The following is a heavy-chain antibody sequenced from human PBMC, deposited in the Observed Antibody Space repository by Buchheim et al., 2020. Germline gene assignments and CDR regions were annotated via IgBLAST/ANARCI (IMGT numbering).Heavy chain of an antibody. Sequence: QVQLVESGGGVVQPGRSLRLSCAASGFTFSSYAMHWVRQAPGKGLEWVAVISYDGSNKYYADSVKGRFTISRDNYKNTLYLQMNSLRAEDTAVYYCARTAMVYHFDYWGQGTL. V-gene: IGHV3-30*04. CDR3: ARTAMVYHFDY. CDR2: ISYDGSNK. D-gene: IGHD5-18*01. CDR1: GFTFSSYA. J-gene: IGHJ4*02.